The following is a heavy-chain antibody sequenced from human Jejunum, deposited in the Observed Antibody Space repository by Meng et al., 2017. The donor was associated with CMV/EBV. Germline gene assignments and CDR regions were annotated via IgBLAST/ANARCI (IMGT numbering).Heavy chain of an antibody. J-gene: IGHJ4*02. V-gene: IGHV4-38-2*01. CDR1: GYSISSGYY. D-gene: IGHD6-13*01. Sequence: VSGYSISSGYYGDWIRQAPGKGLEWIGYVFHSGATYYNPSLKSRVTISVDTSRNQFALKLTAVTAADTAIYYCARSRSSSQYIDYWGQGTLVTVSS. CDR2: VFHSGAT. CDR3: ARSRSSSQYIDY.